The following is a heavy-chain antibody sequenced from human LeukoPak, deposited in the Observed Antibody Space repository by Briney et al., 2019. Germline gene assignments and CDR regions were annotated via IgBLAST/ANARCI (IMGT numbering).Heavy chain of an antibody. CDR3: ARRVSSTAVRPNIYQYMDV. CDR1: GDSISGYS. D-gene: IGHD5-18*01. CDR2: IQTSGST. Sequence: SETLSLTCTVSGDSISGYSWSWIRQSPEKELEWIGLIQTSGSTKYKPSLKSRVTISVDTSKNQLSLKVSSVTAADTAVYYCARRVSSTAVRPNIYQYMDVWGKGTTVTVSS. V-gene: IGHV4-4*09. J-gene: IGHJ6*03.